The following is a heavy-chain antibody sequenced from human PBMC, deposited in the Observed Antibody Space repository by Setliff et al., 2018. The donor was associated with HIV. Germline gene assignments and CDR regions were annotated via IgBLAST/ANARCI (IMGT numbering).Heavy chain of an antibody. CDR2: FDPEYDKT. CDR3: ARDPQPWLVGPEDAFDI. V-gene: IGHV1-24*01. Sequence: ASVKVSCKVSGYTLTELSMHWMRQAPGKGLEWMGGFDPEYDKTFYAQKFQGRVTMSEDTSTDTAYMELRSLRSDDTAVYYCARDPQPWLVGPEDAFDIWGQGTMVTVSS. J-gene: IGHJ3*02. CDR1: GYTLTELS. D-gene: IGHD1-26*01.